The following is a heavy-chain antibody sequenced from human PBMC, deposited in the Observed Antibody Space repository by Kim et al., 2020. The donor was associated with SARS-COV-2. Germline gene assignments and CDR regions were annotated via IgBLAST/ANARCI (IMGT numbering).Heavy chain of an antibody. V-gene: IGHV1-18*01. D-gene: IGHD2-15*01. CDR3: ARDPNLSKRLYCSGGSCYSKYIWFDP. CDR2: ISAYNGNT. Sequence: ASVKVSCKASGYTFTSYGISWVRQAPGQGLEWMGWISAYNGNTNYAQKLQGRVTMTTDTSTSTAYMELRSLRSDDTAVYYCARDPNLSKRLYCSGGSCYSKYIWFDPWGQGTLVTVSS. CDR1: GYTFTSYG. J-gene: IGHJ5*02.